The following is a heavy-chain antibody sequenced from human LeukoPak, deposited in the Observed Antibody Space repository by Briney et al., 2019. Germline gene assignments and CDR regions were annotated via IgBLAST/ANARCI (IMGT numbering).Heavy chain of an antibody. J-gene: IGHJ4*02. CDR3: ARDFTYDYVWGSYRYTKYYFDY. CDR1: GGSISSGSYY. D-gene: IGHD3-16*02. Sequence: SETLSLTCTVSGGSISSGSYYWSWIRQPAGKGLEWIGRIYTSGSTNYNPSLKSRVTISVDTSKNQFSLKLSSVTAADTAVYYCARDFTYDYVWGSYRYTKYYFDYWGQGTLVTVSS. V-gene: IGHV4-61*02. CDR2: IYTSGST.